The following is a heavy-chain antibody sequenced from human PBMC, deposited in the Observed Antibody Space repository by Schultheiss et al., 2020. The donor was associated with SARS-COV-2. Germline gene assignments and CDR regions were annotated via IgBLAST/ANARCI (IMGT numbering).Heavy chain of an antibody. Sequence: GGSLRLSCAASGFTFSSYAMSWVRQAPGKGLEWVSAISGSGGSTYYADSVKGRFTISRDNAKNSLYLQMNSLRDEDTAVYYCARDDYVWGSYRYWYFDLWGRGTLVTVSS. J-gene: IGHJ2*01. CDR2: ISGSGGST. CDR3: ARDDYVWGSYRYWYFDL. CDR1: GFTFSSYA. V-gene: IGHV3-23*01. D-gene: IGHD3-16*01.